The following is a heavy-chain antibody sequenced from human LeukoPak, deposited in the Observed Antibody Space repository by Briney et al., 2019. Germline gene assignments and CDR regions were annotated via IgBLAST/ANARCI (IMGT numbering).Heavy chain of an antibody. V-gene: IGHV4-39*07. J-gene: IGHJ3*02. CDR1: GGSISSSSYY. Sequence: SETLSLTCTVSGGSISSSSYYWGWIRQPPGKGLEWIGSIYYSGSTYYNPSLKSRVTISVDTSKNQFSLKLSSVTAADTAVYYCARLLDWRGLTYCSSTSCYTGGAFDIWGQGTMVTVSS. CDR2: IYYSGST. D-gene: IGHD2-2*02. CDR3: ARLLDWRGLTYCSSTSCYTGGAFDI.